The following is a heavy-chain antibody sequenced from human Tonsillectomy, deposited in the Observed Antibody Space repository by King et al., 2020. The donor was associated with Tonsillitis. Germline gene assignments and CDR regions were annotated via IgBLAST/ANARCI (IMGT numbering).Heavy chain of an antibody. D-gene: IGHD1-1*01. J-gene: IGHJ4*02. Sequence: VQLVESGGGLVQPGGSLRLSCAASGFTFSSYWMHWVRQAPGKGLVWVSRINSDGSSTSYADSVKGRFTISRDNAKNTLYLQMNSLRAEDTAVYYCASGPRPPGKGYYYFDYWGQGTLVTVSS. V-gene: IGHV3-74*01. CDR3: ASGPRPPGKGYYYFDY. CDR1: GFTFSSYW. CDR2: INSDGSST.